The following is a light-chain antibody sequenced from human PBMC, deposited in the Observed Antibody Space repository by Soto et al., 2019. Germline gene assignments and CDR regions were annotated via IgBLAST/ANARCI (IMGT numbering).Light chain of an antibody. Sequence: EVVMTQSPANLSVSPGERATLSCRASQSVSSNLAWYQQKPGQAPRLLIYGASTTATGIPARFSGSGSGTDFTLTISSLQSEDFAVYCCRQYNNSSTWTFGQGTKVDIK. J-gene: IGKJ1*01. V-gene: IGKV3-15*01. CDR2: GAS. CDR3: RQYNNSSTWT. CDR1: QSVSSN.